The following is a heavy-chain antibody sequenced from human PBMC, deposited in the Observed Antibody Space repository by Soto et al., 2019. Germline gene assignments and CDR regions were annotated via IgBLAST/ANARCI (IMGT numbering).Heavy chain of an antibody. CDR3: AREYNWNYAPHWFDP. CDR2: IYYSGST. V-gene: IGHV4-61*01. Sequence: QVQLQESGPGLVKPSETLSLTCTVSGGSVSSGSYYWSWIRQPPGKGLEWIGYIYYSGSTNYNPSPKSRVTISVDTSKNQFSLKLSSVTAADTAVYYCAREYNWNYAPHWFDPWGQGTLVTVSS. D-gene: IGHD1-7*01. CDR1: GGSVSSGSYY. J-gene: IGHJ5*02.